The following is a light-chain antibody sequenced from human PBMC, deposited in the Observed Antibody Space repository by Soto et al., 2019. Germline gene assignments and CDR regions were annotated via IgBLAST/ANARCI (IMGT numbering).Light chain of an antibody. CDR3: QEYNRYS. Sequence: DIELTQSPYFLYASVGERVTITCRASQSISNWLAWYQQKPGTAPKVLIYHASNLQSGVPSRFSGSGSGTEFTLTISRLQPDDFATYYCQEYNRYSFGEGTKVDIK. J-gene: IGKJ1*01. CDR1: QSISNW. CDR2: HAS. V-gene: IGKV1-5*01.